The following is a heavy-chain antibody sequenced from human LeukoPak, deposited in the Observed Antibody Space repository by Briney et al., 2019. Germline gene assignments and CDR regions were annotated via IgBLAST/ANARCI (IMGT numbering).Heavy chain of an antibody. CDR1: GFTFSSYA. V-gene: IGHV3-30-3*01. CDR2: ISYDGSNK. Sequence: GGSLRLSCAASGFTFSSYAMHWVRQAPGKGLEWVAVISYDGSNKYYADSVKGRFTISRDNSKNTLYLQMNSLRAEDTAVYYCASSSPLRQQLVKDAFDIWGQGTMVTVSS. D-gene: IGHD6-13*01. CDR3: ASSSPLRQQLVKDAFDI. J-gene: IGHJ3*02.